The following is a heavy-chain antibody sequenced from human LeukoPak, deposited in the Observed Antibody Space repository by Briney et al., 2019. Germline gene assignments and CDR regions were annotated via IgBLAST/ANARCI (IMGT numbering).Heavy chain of an antibody. V-gene: IGHV4-59*08. D-gene: IGHD2-21*01. J-gene: IGHJ6*02. CDR3: ARSNRYYYYGMDV. Sequence: SEALSLTCTVSGGSISSYYWSWIRQPPGKGLEWIGYIYYSGSTNYNPSLKSRVTISVDTSKNQFSLKLSSVTAADTAVYYCARSNRYYYYGMDVWGQGTTVTVSS. CDR2: IYYSGST. CDR1: GGSISSYY.